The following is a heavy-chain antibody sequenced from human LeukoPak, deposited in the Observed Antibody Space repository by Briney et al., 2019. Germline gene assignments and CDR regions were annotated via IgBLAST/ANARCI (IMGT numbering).Heavy chain of an antibody. J-gene: IGHJ5*02. V-gene: IGHV3-30-3*01. D-gene: IGHD1-26*01. Sequence: PGGSLRLSCAASGFTFSSYAMHWVRQAPGKGLEWVAVISYDGSNKYYADSVKGRFTISRDNSKNTLYLQMNSLRAEDTAVYYCAGSTRENWFDPWGQGTLVTVSS. CDR1: GFTFSSYA. CDR2: ISYDGSNK. CDR3: AGSTRENWFDP.